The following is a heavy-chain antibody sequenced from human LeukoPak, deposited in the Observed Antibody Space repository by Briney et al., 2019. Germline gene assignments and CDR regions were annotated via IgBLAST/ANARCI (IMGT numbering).Heavy chain of an antibody. J-gene: IGHJ3*02. D-gene: IGHD1-1*01. CDR1: GGSINSYY. Sequence: PSETLSLTCSVSGGSINSYYWSWIRQPAGKGLEWIGRIYSSGSTNYNPSLKCRVTMSVDTSKNQFSLKLSSVTAADTAVYYCARYGTTVFDIWGRGTMVTVSS. V-gene: IGHV4-4*07. CDR3: ARYGTTVFDI. CDR2: IYSSGST.